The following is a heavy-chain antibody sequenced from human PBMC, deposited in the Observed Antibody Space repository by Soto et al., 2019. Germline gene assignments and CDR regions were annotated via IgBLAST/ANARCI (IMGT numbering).Heavy chain of an antibody. CDR1: GGTFSNFA. Sequence: SVKVSCKASGGTFSNFAFSWVRQAPGQGLEWMGGIIPIFGAPKYAQRFQGRVTITADESTNTAYMELSSLRSEDTAVYYCATPSHYDNGGYFLPLEYWGQGTMVTVSS. V-gene: IGHV1-69*13. D-gene: IGHD3-22*01. J-gene: IGHJ4*02. CDR3: ATPSHYDNGGYFLPLEY. CDR2: IIPIFGAP.